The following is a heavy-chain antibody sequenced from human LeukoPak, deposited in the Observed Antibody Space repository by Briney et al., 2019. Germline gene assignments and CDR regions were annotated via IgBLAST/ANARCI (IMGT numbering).Heavy chain of an antibody. V-gene: IGHV4-59*01. CDR1: GGSISSDY. D-gene: IGHD4-23*01. CDR3: ARSDYGGNSAAFGV. Sequence: SETLSLTCTVSGGSISSDYWSWIRQPPGKGLEWIGYIYYSGSTNYNPSLKSRVTISEDTSKNQFSLKLSSVTAADTAVYYCARSDYGGNSAAFGVWGQGTMVTVSS. CDR2: IYYSGST. J-gene: IGHJ3*01.